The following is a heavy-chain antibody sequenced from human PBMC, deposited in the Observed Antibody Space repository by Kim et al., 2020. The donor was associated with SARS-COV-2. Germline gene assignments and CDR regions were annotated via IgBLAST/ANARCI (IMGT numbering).Heavy chain of an antibody. CDR2: IDPSDSYT. D-gene: IGHD3-22*01. CDR1: GYSFTSYW. J-gene: IGHJ4*02. Sequence: GESLKISCKGSGYSFTSYWISWVRQMPGKGLEWMGRIDPSDSYTNYSTSFQGHVTISADKFISTAYLQWSSLKASDTAMYYCARHGDSSGYPDNWGQGTLVTVSS. V-gene: IGHV5-10-1*01. CDR3: ARHGDSSGYPDN.